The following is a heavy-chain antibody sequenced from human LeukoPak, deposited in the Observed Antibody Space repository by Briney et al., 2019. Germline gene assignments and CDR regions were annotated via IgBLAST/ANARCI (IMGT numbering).Heavy chain of an antibody. CDR1: GYTFTGCY. D-gene: IGHD1-7*01. V-gene: IGHV1-2*02. CDR3: ARSNLRELRGFDY. J-gene: IGHJ4*02. Sequence: DSMMLSCKASGYTFTGCYMHWVRQAPGQGLEWMGWINPNRGGTTYAQSFQGRVTLTRDTSISTAYMELSSLRSDDTAVYYCARSNLRELRGFDYWGQGTLVTLSS. CDR2: INPNRGGT.